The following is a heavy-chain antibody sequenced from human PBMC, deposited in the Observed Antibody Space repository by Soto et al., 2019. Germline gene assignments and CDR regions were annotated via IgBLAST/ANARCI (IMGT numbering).Heavy chain of an antibody. CDR2: ISGSGSRT. CDR1: GFRLTSYA. Sequence: GGSLRLSCAPSGFRLTSYAMNWVRQAPGKGLEWVSGISGSGSRTYNADSVKGRFTISRDKSKNTLYLQMSSLRAEDTAICYCARIRGVYNWNDVQTRGMDVWGQGTTVTVSS. CDR3: ARIRGVYNWNDVQTRGMDV. D-gene: IGHD1-20*01. J-gene: IGHJ6*02. V-gene: IGHV3-23*01.